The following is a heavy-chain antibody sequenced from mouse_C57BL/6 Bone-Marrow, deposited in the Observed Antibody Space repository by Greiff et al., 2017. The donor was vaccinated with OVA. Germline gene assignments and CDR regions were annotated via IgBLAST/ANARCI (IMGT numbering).Heavy chain of an antibody. Sequence: VQLQQSGPGLVQPSQSLSITCTVSGFSLTSYGVHWVRQSPGKGLEWLGVIWSGGSTDYNAAFMSRLSITKDNSKSQVFFKMNSLQADDTAIYYCAKGYGSSYGYFDVWGTGTTVTVSA. V-gene: IGHV2-5*01. CDR3: AKGYGSSYGYFDV. D-gene: IGHD1-1*01. CDR2: IWSGGST. CDR1: GFSLTSYG. J-gene: IGHJ1*03.